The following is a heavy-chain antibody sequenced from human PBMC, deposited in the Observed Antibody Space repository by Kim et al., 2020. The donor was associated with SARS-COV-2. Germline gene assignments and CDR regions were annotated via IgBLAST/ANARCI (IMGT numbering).Heavy chain of an antibody. Sequence: SETLSLTCTVSGDSISSYYWSWIRQPPGKGLEWIGYIYYSGSTNYNPSLKSRVTISVDTSKNQFSLKLSSVTAADTAVYYCAVGDSYGYWPLDYWGQGTL. J-gene: IGHJ4*02. CDR1: GDSISSYY. CDR3: AVGDSYGYWPLDY. CDR2: IYYSGST. V-gene: IGHV4-59*01. D-gene: IGHD5-18*01.